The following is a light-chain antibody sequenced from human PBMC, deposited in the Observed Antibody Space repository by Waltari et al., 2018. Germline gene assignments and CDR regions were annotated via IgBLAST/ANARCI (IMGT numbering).Light chain of an antibody. J-gene: IGLJ2*01. Sequence: SVLTQPASVSGSPGQSITISCRGTDNDIATYDYVSWYQQHPGQVPKLILYDVVLRPSGVSIRFSGSKSGNTATLTLFGLQAEDEADYYCSSYTTSGGLLFGGGTKLT. CDR3: SSYTTSGGLL. CDR1: DNDIATYDY. V-gene: IGLV2-14*03. CDR2: DVV.